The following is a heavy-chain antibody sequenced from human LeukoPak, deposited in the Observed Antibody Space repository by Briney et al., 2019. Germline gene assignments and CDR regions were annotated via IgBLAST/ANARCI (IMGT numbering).Heavy chain of an antibody. D-gene: IGHD6-13*01. CDR2: ISGSGGST. CDR3: AKDSSSWYFFDY. J-gene: IGHJ4*02. V-gene: IGHV3-23*01. Sequence: GGSLRLSCAASGFTFSIYAMSWVRQAPGKGLEWVSAISGSGGSTYYADSVKGRFTISRDNSKNTLYLQMNSLRAEDTAVYYCAKDSSSWYFFDYWGQGTLVTVSS. CDR1: GFTFSIYA.